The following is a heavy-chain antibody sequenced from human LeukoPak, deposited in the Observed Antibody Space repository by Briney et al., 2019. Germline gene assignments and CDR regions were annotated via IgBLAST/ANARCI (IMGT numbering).Heavy chain of an antibody. Sequence: GGSLRLSCAASGFTFSSYWMSWVRQAPGKGLEWVANIKQDGSEKYYVDSVKGRFTISRDNAKNSLYLQMNSLRAEDTAVYYCAKEASYCTNGVCYSRIFDTWGQGTLVTVSS. V-gene: IGHV3-7*03. J-gene: IGHJ5*02. CDR2: IKQDGSEK. CDR1: GFTFSSYW. CDR3: AKEASYCTNGVCYSRIFDT. D-gene: IGHD2-8*01.